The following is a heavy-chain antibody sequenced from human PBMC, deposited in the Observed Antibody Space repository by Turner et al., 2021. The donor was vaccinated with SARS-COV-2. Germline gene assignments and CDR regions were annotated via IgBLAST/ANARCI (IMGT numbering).Heavy chain of an antibody. CDR3: AMDSGWTHEH. CDR1: GFTSSPYG. J-gene: IGHJ1*01. Sequence: EVQLLESGGGFVQPGGSLILSCAASGFTSSPYGVSWVRQAPGKGLEWVSGMTGSDGKTYYVDSVKGRFTISRDNSKNTLFLQMDNLRVEDTAVYYCAMDSGWTHEHWGQGTLVTVSS. D-gene: IGHD5-18*01. V-gene: IGHV3-23*01. CDR2: MTGSDGKT.